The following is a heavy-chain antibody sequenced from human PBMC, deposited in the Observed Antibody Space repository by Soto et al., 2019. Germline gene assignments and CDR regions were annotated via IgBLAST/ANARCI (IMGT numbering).Heavy chain of an antibody. D-gene: IGHD2-15*01. CDR3: AKGRGVVAATPVAFDI. Sequence: EVQLLESGGGLVQPGGSLRLSCAASGLTFRSYAMSWVRQAPGKGLEWVSAISGSGGSKYYADSVKGRFTISRDNSKNTLYLQMNSLRAEDTAVYYCAKGRGVVAATPVAFDIWGQGTMVTVSS. CDR1: GLTFRSYA. CDR2: ISGSGGSK. V-gene: IGHV3-23*01. J-gene: IGHJ3*02.